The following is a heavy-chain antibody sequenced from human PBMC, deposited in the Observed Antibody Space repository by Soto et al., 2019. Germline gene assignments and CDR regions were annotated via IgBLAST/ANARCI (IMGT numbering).Heavy chain of an antibody. D-gene: IGHD3-22*01. CDR1: GYSFTSYW. CDR2: IDPSDSYT. CDR3: AIHWHDSSGYYPVIDAFDI. Sequence: PGESLKISCKGSGYSFTSYWISWVRQMPGKGLEWMGRIDPSDSYTNYSPSFQGHVTISADKSISTAYLQWSSLKASDTAMYYCAIHWHDSSGYYPVIDAFDIWGQGTMVTVSS. V-gene: IGHV5-10-1*01. J-gene: IGHJ3*02.